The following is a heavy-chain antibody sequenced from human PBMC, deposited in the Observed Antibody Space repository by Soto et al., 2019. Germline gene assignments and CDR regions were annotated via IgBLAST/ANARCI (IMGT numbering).Heavy chain of an antibody. CDR2: ISLNGIDN. J-gene: IGHJ4*02. V-gene: IGHV3-30*13. CDR3: VSGEGRKGHDTRFDY. CDR1: GFTFTNHG. D-gene: IGHD5-12*01. Sequence: QMQLVESGGGVLQPGTSVKLSCVTSGFTFTNHGIHWVRQAPGKGMAWVADISLNGIDNWYQDSVEGRFIIFRENFKNRAYLQMNGPTLEDTAMYYCVSGEGRKGHDTRFDYWGQGTLFNVSS.